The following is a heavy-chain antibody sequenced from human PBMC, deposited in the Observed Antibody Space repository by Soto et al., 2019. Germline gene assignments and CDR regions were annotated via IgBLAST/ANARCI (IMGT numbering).Heavy chain of an antibody. J-gene: IGHJ5*02. CDR3: ARTYCSSTSCRLNWFDP. Sequence: SETLSLTCTVSGGSISSYYWSWIRQPPGKGLEWIGYIYYSGSTNYNPSLKSRVTISVDTSKNQFSLKLSSVTAADTAVYYCARTYCSSTSCRLNWFDPWGQGTLVTVSS. V-gene: IGHV4-59*08. CDR2: IYYSGST. CDR1: GGSISSYY. D-gene: IGHD2-2*01.